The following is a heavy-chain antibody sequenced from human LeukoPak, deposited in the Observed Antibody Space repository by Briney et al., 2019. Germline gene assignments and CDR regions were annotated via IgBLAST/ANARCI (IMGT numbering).Heavy chain of an antibody. CDR2: INHSGST. D-gene: IGHD2-21*02. J-gene: IGHJ3*02. V-gene: IGHV4-34*01. Sequence: SETLSLTCAVYGGSFSGYYWSWIRQPPGKGLEWIGEINHSGSTNYNPSLKSRVTISVDTSKNQFSLKLSSVTAADTAVYYRAGRVVTAILNIWGQGTMVTVSS. CDR3: AGRVVTAILNI. CDR1: GGSFSGYY.